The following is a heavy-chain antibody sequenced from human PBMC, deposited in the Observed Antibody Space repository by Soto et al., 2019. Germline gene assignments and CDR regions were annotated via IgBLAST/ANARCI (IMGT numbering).Heavy chain of an antibody. CDR3: ARAPPPHIAAAGYYYYYMDV. CDR1: GGSISSSSYY. J-gene: IGHJ6*03. D-gene: IGHD6-13*01. V-gene: IGHV4-39*01. Sequence: QLQLQESGPGLVKPSETLSLTCTVSGGSISSSSYYWGWIRQPPGKGLEWIGSIYYSGSTYYNPSLTSRVTISVDTSKNQFSLKLSSVTAADTAVYYCARAPPPHIAAAGYYYYYMDVWGKGTTVTVSS. CDR2: IYYSGST.